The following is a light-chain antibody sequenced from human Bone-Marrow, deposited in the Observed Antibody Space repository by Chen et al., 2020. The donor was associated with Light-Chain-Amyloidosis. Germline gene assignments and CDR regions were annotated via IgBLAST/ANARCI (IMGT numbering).Light chain of an antibody. V-gene: IGLV3-21*02. CDR3: QVWDRSSDRPV. J-gene: IGLJ3*02. CDR1: NIGTTS. Sequence: SYVLTQPSSVSVPPGQTATIACGGNNIGTTSVHWYQQTPGQAPLLVVYDDSDRPSGIPERLSGSNSGNTATLTISRGEAGDEADYYCQVWDRSSDRPVFGGGTKLTVL. CDR2: DDS.